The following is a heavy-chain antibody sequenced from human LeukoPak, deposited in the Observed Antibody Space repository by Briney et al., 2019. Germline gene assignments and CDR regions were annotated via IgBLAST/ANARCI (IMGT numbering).Heavy chain of an antibody. D-gene: IGHD3-3*01. J-gene: IGHJ4*02. CDR2: IRSKAYGETI. Sequence: GGSLRLSCTGSGFTFGDYPINWVRQAREKGLEWVGFIRSKAYGETIDYAASVKGRFTISRDDSKSIAYLQMDSLKTEDTAVYYCARSIFGVVIDYWGQGTLVTVSS. V-gene: IGHV3-49*04. CDR1: GFTFGDYP. CDR3: ARSIFGVVIDY.